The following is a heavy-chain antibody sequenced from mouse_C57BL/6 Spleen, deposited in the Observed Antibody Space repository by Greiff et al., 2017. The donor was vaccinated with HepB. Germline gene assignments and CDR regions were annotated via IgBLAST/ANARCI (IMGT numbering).Heavy chain of an antibody. CDR3: AKYYGYDGNYYAMDY. J-gene: IGHJ4*01. Sequence: QVHVKQSGAELARPGASVKLSCKASGYTFTSYGISWVKQRTGQGLEWIGEIYPRSGNTYYNEKFKGKATLTADKSSSTAYMELRSLTSEDSAVYFCAKYYGYDGNYYAMDYWGQGTSVTVSS. CDR1: GYTFTSYG. D-gene: IGHD2-2*01. CDR2: IYPRSGNT. V-gene: IGHV1-81*01.